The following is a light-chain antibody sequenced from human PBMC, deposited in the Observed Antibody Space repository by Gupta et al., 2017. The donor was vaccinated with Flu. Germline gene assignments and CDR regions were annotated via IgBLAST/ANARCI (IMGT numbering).Light chain of an antibody. CDR3: LLYFGGGQGV. V-gene: IGLV7-43*01. Sequence: QTVVTQEPSLTVSPGGTVTLTCASSTGAVTSGYYPNWFQQKPGQAPKVLIYSTSSKNSWTPARFSGSLLGGKAALTLSGVQPEDEAVYYCLLYFGGGQGVLGGGTKVTVL. CDR2: STS. CDR1: TGAVTSGYY. J-gene: IGLJ3*02.